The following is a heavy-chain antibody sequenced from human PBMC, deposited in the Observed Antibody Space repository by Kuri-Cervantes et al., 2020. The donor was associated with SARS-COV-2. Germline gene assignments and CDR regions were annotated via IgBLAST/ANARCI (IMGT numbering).Heavy chain of an antibody. D-gene: IGHD1-26*01. Sequence: GESLKISCAASGFTFSSYAMSWVRQAPGKGLEWVSAISGSGGSTYYADSVKGRFTISRDNSKNTLYLQMNSLRPEDTAVYYCAKDSGEWWELLGDNWFDPWGQGTLVTVSS. CDR1: GFTFSSYA. CDR3: AKDSGEWWELLGDNWFDP. CDR2: ISGSGGST. V-gene: IGHV3-23*01. J-gene: IGHJ5*02.